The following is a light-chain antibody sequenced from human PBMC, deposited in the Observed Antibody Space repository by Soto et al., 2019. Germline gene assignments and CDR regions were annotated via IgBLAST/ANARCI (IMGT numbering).Light chain of an antibody. CDR2: VAS. Sequence: DIQMTQSPSSLSASVGDRVILTCRASQSISSYLNWYQQKPGKGPKLLIYVASSLQSGVPSRFSGSGSGTDFTLTISSLQPEDFATYYCQQSYSAPYTFGQGTKLEIK. CDR1: QSISSY. V-gene: IGKV1-39*01. J-gene: IGKJ2*01. CDR3: QQSYSAPYT.